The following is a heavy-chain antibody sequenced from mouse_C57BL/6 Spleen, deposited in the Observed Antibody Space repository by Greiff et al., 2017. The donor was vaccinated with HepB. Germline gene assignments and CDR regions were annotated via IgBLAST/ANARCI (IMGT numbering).Heavy chain of an antibody. J-gene: IGHJ4*01. CDR1: GFSFNTYA. CDR2: IRSKSNNYAT. V-gene: IGHV10-1*01. CDR3: VRPPVYVGSYDAMDY. Sequence: EVQLVESGGGLVQPKGSLKLSCAASGFSFNTYAMNWVRQAPGKGLEWVARIRSKSNNYATYYADSVKDRFTISRDDSESMLYLQMNNLKTEDTAMYYCVRPPVYVGSYDAMDYWGQGTSVTVSS. D-gene: IGHD1-1*02.